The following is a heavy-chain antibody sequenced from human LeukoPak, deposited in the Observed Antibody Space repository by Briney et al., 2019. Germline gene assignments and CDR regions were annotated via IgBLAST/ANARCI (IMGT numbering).Heavy chain of an antibody. J-gene: IGHJ4*02. CDR2: ISAYNGNT. CDR3: ARDGRAYCYDSSGLWAHPKLDIAIDY. Sequence: GASVKVSCKASGYTFTSYGISWVRQAPGQGLEWMGWISAYNGNTNYAQKLQGRVTMTTDTSTSTAYMELRSLRSDDTAVYYCARDGRAYCYDSSGLWAHPKLDIAIDYWGQGTLVTVSS. CDR1: GYTFTSYG. D-gene: IGHD3-22*01. V-gene: IGHV1-18*01.